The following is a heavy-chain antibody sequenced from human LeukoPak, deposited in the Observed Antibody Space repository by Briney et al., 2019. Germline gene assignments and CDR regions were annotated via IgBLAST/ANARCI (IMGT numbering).Heavy chain of an antibody. D-gene: IGHD3-10*01. V-gene: IGHV4-59*01. CDR2: IYYSGST. CDR1: GGSISSYY. J-gene: IGHJ4*02. CDR3: ARDFPSGAAFDY. Sequence: SETLSLTCTVSGGSISSYYWTWIRQPPGKGLEYIGYIYYSGSTNYNPSFKSRVTMSVDTSKNQFSLRLSSVTAADTAVYYCARDFPSGAAFDYWGQGTLVTVSS.